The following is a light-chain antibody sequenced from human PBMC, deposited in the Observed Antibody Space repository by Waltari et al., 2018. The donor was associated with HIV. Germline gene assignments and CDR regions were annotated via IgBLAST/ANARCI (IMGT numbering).Light chain of an antibody. J-gene: IGLJ3*02. CDR3: ATWDDSLNGWV. CDR1: SSNIATNT. Sequence: QSVLTQPPSASGTPGQRVTISCSGSSSNIATNTVTCYQQLPGTAPKLLIYTNNQRPSGVPARFSGSKSGTSASLAISGLQSDDDADYHCATWDDSLNGWVFGGGTRLTVL. V-gene: IGLV1-44*01. CDR2: TNN.